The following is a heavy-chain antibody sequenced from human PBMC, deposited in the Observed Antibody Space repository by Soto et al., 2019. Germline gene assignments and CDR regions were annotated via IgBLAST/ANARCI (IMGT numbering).Heavy chain of an antibody. CDR1: GGSFHNFY. CDR2: VHYSGST. Sequence: SETLSLTCNLSGGSFHNFYWLWIRQPPGKGLEWVGHVHYSGSTNYSPSLNSRATISLDTSKSQLSLKLRSVTAADTAMYFCARGVDYYATSSYFSFNAWGQGIPVTFSA. V-gene: IGHV4-59*01. J-gene: IGHJ5*02. CDR3: ARGVDYYATSSYFSFNA. D-gene: IGHD3-16*01.